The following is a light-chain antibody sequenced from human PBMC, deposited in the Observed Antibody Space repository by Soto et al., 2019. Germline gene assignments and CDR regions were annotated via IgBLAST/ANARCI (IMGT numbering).Light chain of an antibody. Sequence: EIVLTQSPGTLSLSPGEKANLFFSASQSVTISYLAWWPPKPGQAPRLLIYDASNRATGIPARISGSGSGTDSTPTSGSLEPEDVAVYYCQQRSNWPRRCGQGTRVEIK. J-gene: IGKJ1*01. CDR1: QSVTISY. CDR2: DAS. CDR3: QQRSNWPRR. V-gene: IGKV3-11*01.